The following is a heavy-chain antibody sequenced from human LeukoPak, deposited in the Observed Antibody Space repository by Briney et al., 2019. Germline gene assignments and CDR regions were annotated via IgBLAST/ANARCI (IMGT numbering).Heavy chain of an antibody. CDR1: GFTFSSYS. D-gene: IGHD2-15*01. CDR3: AKAPVTSCRGAFCYPFDY. Sequence: GGSLTLSCAASGFTFSSYSMNWVRQAPGKGLEWVSSISSSSSYIYYADSVKGRFTISRHNAKHSLYLQMNSLRAEDAAVYYCAKAPVTSCRGAFCYPFDYWGQGTLVTVSS. CDR2: ISSSSSYI. V-gene: IGHV3-21*04. J-gene: IGHJ4*02.